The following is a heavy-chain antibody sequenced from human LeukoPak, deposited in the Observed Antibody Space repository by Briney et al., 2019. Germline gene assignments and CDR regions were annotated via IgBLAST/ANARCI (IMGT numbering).Heavy chain of an antibody. CDR1: GFTFSSFA. V-gene: IGHV3-30-3*01. CDR3: ARTFCSYGSCPDY. J-gene: IGHJ4*02. Sequence: PGGSLRLSCVASGFTFSSFAMHWVRQPPGKGLEWVALISDDGNNKYYADSVRGRFTISRDNSKNTLYLQMNSPRAEDTAVYYCARTFCSYGSCPDYWGQGTLVTVSS. CDR2: ISDDGNNK. D-gene: IGHD2-15*01.